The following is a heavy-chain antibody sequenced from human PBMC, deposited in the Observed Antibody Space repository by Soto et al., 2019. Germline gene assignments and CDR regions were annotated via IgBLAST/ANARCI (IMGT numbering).Heavy chain of an antibody. D-gene: IGHD3-22*01. CDR1: GGTFSSYA. J-gene: IGHJ4*02. CDR3: AREYYYENIGYYSLDY. CDR2: IIPIFGTA. Sequence: QVQLVQSGAEVKKPGSSVKVSCKASGGTFSSYAISWVRQAPGQGLEWMGAIIPIFGTATYAQKVQGRVTIPSDESTGTAYMELSSLRSEDTAVYYCAREYYYENIGYYSLDYWGQGTLVTVSS. V-gene: IGHV1-69*01.